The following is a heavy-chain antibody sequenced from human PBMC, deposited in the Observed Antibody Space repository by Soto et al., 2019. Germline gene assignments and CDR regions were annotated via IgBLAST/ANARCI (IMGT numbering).Heavy chain of an antibody. J-gene: IGHJ4*02. Sequence: QVQLVQSGAEVKKPGASVKVSCKASGYTFTNYDINWVRHATGQGLEWMGWMNANSGNTGYAQKFQGRVTMTRDTSINTAYMELSSLRSEDTAVYYCVRLPDYVDVLTGRSGYNDYWGQGTLVTVSS. CDR2: MNANSGNT. CDR1: GYTFTNYD. CDR3: VRLPDYVDVLTGRSGYNDY. D-gene: IGHD3-9*01. V-gene: IGHV1-8*01.